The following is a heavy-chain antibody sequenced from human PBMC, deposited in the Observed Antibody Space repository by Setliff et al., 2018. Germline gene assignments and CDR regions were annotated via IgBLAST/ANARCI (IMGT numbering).Heavy chain of an antibody. CDR1: GFTFRSYA. Sequence: GSLRLSCAASGFTFRSYAMSWIRQAPGKGLEWVASIKYDESETYYVDSVRGRFTISKDNAKNSLYLQMNSLRAEDTAVYYCARLGPITTHTTYDYWGQGTLVTVSS. J-gene: IGHJ4*02. D-gene: IGHD3-16*01. CDR2: IKYDESET. V-gene: IGHV3-7*01. CDR3: ARLGPITTHTTYDY.